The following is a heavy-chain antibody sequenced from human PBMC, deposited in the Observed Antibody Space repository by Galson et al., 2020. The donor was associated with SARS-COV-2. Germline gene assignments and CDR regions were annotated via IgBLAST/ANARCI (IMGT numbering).Heavy chain of an antibody. CDR3: ARSALWFGELFLDSPYYFDY. Sequence: GESLKISCAASGFTFSSYWMHWVRQAPGKGLVWVSRINSDGSSTSYADSVKGRFTISRDNAKNTLYLQMNSLRAEDTAVYYCARSALWFGELFLDSPYYFDYWGQGTLVTVSS. J-gene: IGHJ4*02. CDR2: INSDGSST. CDR1: GFTFSSYW. D-gene: IGHD3-10*01. V-gene: IGHV3-74*01.